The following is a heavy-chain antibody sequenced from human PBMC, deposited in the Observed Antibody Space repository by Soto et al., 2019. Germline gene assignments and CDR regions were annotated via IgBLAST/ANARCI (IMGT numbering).Heavy chain of an antibody. Sequence: ASVKVSCKASGYTFTSYGISWVRQAPGQGLEWMGWISAYNGNTNYAQKLQGRVTMTTDTSTSTAYMELRSLRSDDTAVYYCASCTHYDSXGYSXKDXXYXMDXXGXXTTVXXSS. J-gene: IGHJ6*04. D-gene: IGHD3-22*01. CDR1: GYTFTSYG. V-gene: IGHV1-18*01. CDR2: ISAYNGNT. CDR3: ASCTHYDSXGYSXKDXXYXMDX.